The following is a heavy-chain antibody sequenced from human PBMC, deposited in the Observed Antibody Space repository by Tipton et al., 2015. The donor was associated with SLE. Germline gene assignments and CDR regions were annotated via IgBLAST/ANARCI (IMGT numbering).Heavy chain of an antibody. J-gene: IGHJ3*02. CDR2: IYYSGGT. V-gene: IGHV4-39*02. Sequence: TLSLTCTVSGGSISSGGYYWSWIRQHPGKGLEWSGSIYYSGGTYYNPSLKSRDTISVDTSKNQFSLKLSSVTAADTAVYYCARDRAVLLGAFDIWGQGTMVTVSS. CDR1: GGSISSGGYY. D-gene: IGHD3-10*01. CDR3: ARDRAVLLGAFDI.